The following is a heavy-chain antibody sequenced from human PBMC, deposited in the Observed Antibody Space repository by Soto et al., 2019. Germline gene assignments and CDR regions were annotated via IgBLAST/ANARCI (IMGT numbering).Heavy chain of an antibody. CDR3: ASRDYGGNSGDAFDI. CDR2: IYPGDSDT. J-gene: IGHJ3*02. V-gene: IGHV5-51*01. D-gene: IGHD4-17*01. Sequence: GESLKISCKGSGYSFTSYWIGWVRQMPGKGLEWMGTIYPGDSDTRYSPSFQGQVTISADKSISTAYLQWSSLKASDTAMYYCASRDYGGNSGDAFDIWGQGTMVTVSS. CDR1: GYSFTSYW.